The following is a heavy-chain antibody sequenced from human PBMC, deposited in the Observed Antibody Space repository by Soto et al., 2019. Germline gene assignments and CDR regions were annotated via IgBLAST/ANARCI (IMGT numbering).Heavy chain of an antibody. CDR3: ARDKNWSSEY. CDR1: WLIFDAYS. Sequence: GSLRLSCAASWLIFDAYSMNWFRQSPGKGLEWVSHIGPRSNYRDYADSVKGRFTISRDNAKNSLYLQMNSLRDEDTAVYYCARDKNWSSEYWGQGIPVTVSS. CDR2: IGPRSNYR. V-gene: IGHV3-48*02. J-gene: IGHJ4*02.